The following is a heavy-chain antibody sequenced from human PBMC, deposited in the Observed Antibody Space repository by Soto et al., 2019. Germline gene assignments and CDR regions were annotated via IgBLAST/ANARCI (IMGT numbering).Heavy chain of an antibody. Sequence: PVGSLRLSCAASGFTFSSYGMHWVRQAPGKGLEWVAVISYDGSNKYYADSVKGRFTISRDNSKNTLYLQMNSLRAEDTAVYHCAKEGRGYSYGYFDYWGQGTLVTVSS. D-gene: IGHD5-18*01. CDR3: AKEGRGYSYGYFDY. J-gene: IGHJ4*02. CDR2: ISYDGSNK. CDR1: GFTFSSYG. V-gene: IGHV3-30*18.